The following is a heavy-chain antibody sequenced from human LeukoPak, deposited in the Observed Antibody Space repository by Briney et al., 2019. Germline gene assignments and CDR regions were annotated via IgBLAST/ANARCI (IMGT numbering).Heavy chain of an antibody. CDR2: IYYSGST. CDR1: GGSISSYY. CDR3: ARALSYSGSYYYYYYYMDV. V-gene: IGHV4-59*01. J-gene: IGHJ6*03. D-gene: IGHD1-26*01. Sequence: SETLSLTCTVSGGSISSYYWSWIRQPPGKGLEWIGYIYYSGSTNYNPSLKSRVTISVDTSKNQFSLKLSSVTAADTAVYYCARALSYSGSYYYYYYYMDVWGKGTTVTVSS.